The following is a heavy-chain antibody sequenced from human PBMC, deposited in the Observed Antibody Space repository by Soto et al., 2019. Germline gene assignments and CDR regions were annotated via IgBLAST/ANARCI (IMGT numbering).Heavy chain of an antibody. Sequence: EVQLVQSGAEVKKPGESLRISCKGSGYSFTSYWISWVRQMPGKGLEWMGRIDPSDSYTNYSPSFQGHVTISADKSISTAYLQWSSLKASDTAMYYCARVGIAAAGTYYYYGMDVWGQGTTVTVSS. CDR3: ARVGIAAAGTYYYYGMDV. V-gene: IGHV5-10-1*01. CDR1: GYSFTSYW. D-gene: IGHD6-13*01. J-gene: IGHJ6*02. CDR2: IDPSDSYT.